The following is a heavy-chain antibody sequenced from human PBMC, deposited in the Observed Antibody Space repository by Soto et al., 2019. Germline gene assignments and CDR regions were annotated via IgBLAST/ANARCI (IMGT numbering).Heavy chain of an antibody. CDR2: LYCDDDK. V-gene: IGHV2-5*02. D-gene: IGHD3-10*01. Sequence: QITLKESGPTLVKPTQTLTLTCTFSGFSLSTSGAGVGWIRQPPGKALEWLALLYCDDDKRYSPSLKSRLTITKDTSKNHVVLTMSNMDPVDTATYSCVSGSFPNWFDPWGQGILVIVSS. CDR3: VSGSFPNWFDP. J-gene: IGHJ5*02. CDR1: GFSLSTSGAG.